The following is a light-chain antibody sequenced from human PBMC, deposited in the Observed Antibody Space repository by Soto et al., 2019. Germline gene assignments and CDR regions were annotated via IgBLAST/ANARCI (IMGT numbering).Light chain of an antibody. J-gene: IGKJ5*01. CDR1: KSVRSD. V-gene: IGKV3-15*01. CDR3: QQYNVWPTIT. Sequence: EIMVTQSPATLSVPPGDSATFSCRASKSVRSDLAWYQQKPGQAPRLLIYGGSIRAADIPDRFSGSGSGPEFTLTITTLQSEDFAVYYCQQYNVWPTITFGQGTRLEIK. CDR2: GGS.